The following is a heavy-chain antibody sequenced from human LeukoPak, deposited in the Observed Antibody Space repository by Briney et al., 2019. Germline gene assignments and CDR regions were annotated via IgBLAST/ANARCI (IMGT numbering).Heavy chain of an antibody. J-gene: IGHJ6*03. D-gene: IGHD1-26*01. CDR3: TTGLVGANNYMDV. CDR1: GFTFSNAW. CDR2: IKSKTDGGTT. V-gene: IGHV3-15*01. Sequence: GGSLRLSCAASGFTFSNAWMSWVRQAPGKGLEWVSRIKSKTDGGTTDYAAPVRGRFTISRDDSKNTLYLQMNSLKTEDTAVYYCTTGLVGANNYMDVWGKGTTVTVSS.